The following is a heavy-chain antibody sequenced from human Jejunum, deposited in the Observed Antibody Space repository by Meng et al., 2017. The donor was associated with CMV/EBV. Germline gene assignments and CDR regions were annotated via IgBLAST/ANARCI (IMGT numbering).Heavy chain of an antibody. J-gene: IGHJ6*02. CDR1: GYTFTANV. CDR3: ARHGNYLDV. CDR2: LTPRTGGT. V-gene: IGHV1-2*02. Sequence: VSCMASGYTFTANVIPWVRQAPGQGLEWMGWLTPRTGGTFYAQNFQGRVTMTGDTSISTVYMELRRLTSDDTAVYYCARHGNYLDVWGQGTTVTVSS. D-gene: IGHD3-3*01.